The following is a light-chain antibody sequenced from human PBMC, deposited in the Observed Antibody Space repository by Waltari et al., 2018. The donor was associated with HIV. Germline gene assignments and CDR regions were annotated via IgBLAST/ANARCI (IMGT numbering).Light chain of an antibody. CDR3: QVWDSSSDHPGVV. CDR2: EDS. CDR1: NIGSKS. J-gene: IGLJ2*01. V-gene: IGLV3-21*04. Sequence: SYVLTQPPSVSVAPGKTARITCGGNNIGSKSVHWYQQKPGQAPVLAIYEDSDRPSGIPGRFSGSNSGNTATLTISRVEAGDEADYYCQVWDSSSDHPGVVFGGGTKLTVL.